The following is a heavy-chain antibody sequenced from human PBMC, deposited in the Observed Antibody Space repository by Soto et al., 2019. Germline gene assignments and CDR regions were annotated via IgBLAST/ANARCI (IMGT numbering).Heavy chain of an antibody. CDR2: ISSSSSYI. CDR1: GFTFSSYS. D-gene: IGHD3-10*01. V-gene: IGHV3-21*01. Sequence: GGSLRLSCAASGFTFSSYSMNWVRQAPGKGLEWVSSISSSSSYIYYADSVKGRFTISRDNAKNSLYLQMNSLRAEETAVYYCARDRYMVRGVIKPPGDYNWFDPWGQGTLVTVSS. CDR3: ARDRYMVRGVIKPPGDYNWFDP. J-gene: IGHJ5*02.